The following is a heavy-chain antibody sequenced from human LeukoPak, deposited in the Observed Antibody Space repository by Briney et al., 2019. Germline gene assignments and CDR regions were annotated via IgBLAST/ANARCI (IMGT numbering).Heavy chain of an antibody. V-gene: IGHV1-2*02. CDR2: INPNSGGT. Sequence: GASVTVSCKASGYTFTGYYMHWVRQAPGQGLEWMGWINPNSGGTNYAQKFQGRVTMTRDTSISTAYMELRRLRSADTAVYYCAREGDYYGSGRDWFDPWGQGTLVTVSS. J-gene: IGHJ5*02. D-gene: IGHD3-10*01. CDR3: AREGDYYGSGRDWFDP. CDR1: GYTFTGYY.